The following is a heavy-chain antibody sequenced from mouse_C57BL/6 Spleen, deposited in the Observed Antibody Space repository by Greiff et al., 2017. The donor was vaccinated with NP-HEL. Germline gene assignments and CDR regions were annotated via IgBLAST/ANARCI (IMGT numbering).Heavy chain of an antibody. CDR3: ARWGYSIDYYAMDY. CDR1: GYTFTSYW. CDR2: IDPSDSYT. D-gene: IGHD2-5*01. J-gene: IGHJ4*01. Sequence: VQLQQPGAELVMPGASVKLSCKASGYTFTSYWMHWVKQRPGQGLEWIGEIDPSDSYTNYNQKFKGKSTLTVDKSSSTAYMQLSSLTSEDSAVYYCARWGYSIDYYAMDYWGQGTSVTVSS. V-gene: IGHV1-69*01.